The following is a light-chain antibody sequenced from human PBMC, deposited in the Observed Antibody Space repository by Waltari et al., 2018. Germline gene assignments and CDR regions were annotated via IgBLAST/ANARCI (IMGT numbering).Light chain of an antibody. CDR1: QSVLYSSKNKNY. J-gene: IGKJ1*01. CDR3: QQYYSTPVT. V-gene: IGKV4-1*01. CDR2: WAS. Sequence: DIVMTQSPDSLAVSLGERATINCKSSQSVLYSSKNKNYLAWYQQKPGQPPKLLIYWASTRESGVPDRFSGSGSGTEFTLTISSLQAEDVAVYYCQQYYSTPVTFGQGTKVEIK.